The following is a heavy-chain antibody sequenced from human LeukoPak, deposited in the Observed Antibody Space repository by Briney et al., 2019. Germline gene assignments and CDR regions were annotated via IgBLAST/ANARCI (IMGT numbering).Heavy chain of an antibody. CDR3: ARDPGATIVDY. CDR1: GFTFSSYW. CDR2: INSDGSST. Sequence: TGGSLRLSCAASGFTFSSYWMHWDRQAPGKGMVYVSRINSDGSSTSYADSVKGRFTISRDNAKNTLYLQMNSLRAEDTAVYYCARDPGATIVDYWGQGTLVTVSS. D-gene: IGHD5-12*01. J-gene: IGHJ4*02. V-gene: IGHV3-74*01.